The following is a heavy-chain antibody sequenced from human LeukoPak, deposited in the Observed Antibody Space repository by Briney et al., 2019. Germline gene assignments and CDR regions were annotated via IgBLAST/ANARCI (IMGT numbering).Heavy chain of an antibody. J-gene: IGHJ4*02. Sequence: ASVKVSCKASGYTSTNYGISWVRQAPGQGLEWMGWITDYNGNTNYAQKLQGRVTMTTDTSTSTAYMELRSLRSDDTAVYYCARAGRGYSYGRELDYWGQGTLVTVSS. D-gene: IGHD5-18*01. CDR2: ITDYNGNT. CDR3: ARAGRGYSYGRELDY. V-gene: IGHV1-18*01. CDR1: GYTSTNYG.